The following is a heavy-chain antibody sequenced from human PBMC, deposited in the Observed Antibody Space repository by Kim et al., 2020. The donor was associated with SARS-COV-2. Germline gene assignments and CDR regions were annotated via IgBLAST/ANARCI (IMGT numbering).Heavy chain of an antibody. Sequence: GGSLRLSCAASGFTFSSYGMHWVRQAPGKGLEWVAGITSDGSTKYYADSVKGRFTISRDNSKNTLYLQMNSLRAEDTAVYYCATDQPTPGGDSYGRFAYWGRGSLVAIAS. CDR2: ITSDGSTK. D-gene: IGHD5-18*01. CDR3: ATDQPTPGGDSYGRFAY. V-gene: IGHV3-30*03. CDR1: GFTFSSYG. J-gene: IGHJ4*02.